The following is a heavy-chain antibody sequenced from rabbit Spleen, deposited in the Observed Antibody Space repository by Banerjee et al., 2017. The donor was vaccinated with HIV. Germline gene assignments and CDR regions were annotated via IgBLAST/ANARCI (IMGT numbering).Heavy chain of an antibody. Sequence: QSLEESGGDLVKPGASLTLTCKASGFDFSSGYYISWVRQAPGKGLEWIACKYTGSSANTYYASWAKGRFTISKTSSTTVTLQMTSLTAADTATYFCARNFDLWGQGTLVTVS. CDR3: ARNFDL. V-gene: IGHV1S40*01. CDR1: GFDFSSGYY. CDR2: KYTGSSANT. J-gene: IGHJ4*01.